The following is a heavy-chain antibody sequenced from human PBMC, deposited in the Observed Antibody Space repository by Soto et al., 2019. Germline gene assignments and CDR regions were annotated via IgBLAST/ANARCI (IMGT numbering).Heavy chain of an antibody. D-gene: IGHD4-17*01. CDR2: ISGSGGST. Sequence: GGSLRLSCAASGFTFSSYAMSWVRQAPGKGLEWVSAISGSGGSTYYADSVKGRFTISRDNSKNTLYLQMNSLRAEDTAVYYCANNRQFANRSEGDYWADFVGEYYYYGMDVWGQGTTVTVSS. CDR3: ANNRQFANRSEGDYWADFVGEYYYYGMDV. J-gene: IGHJ6*02. CDR1: GFTFSSYA. V-gene: IGHV3-23*01.